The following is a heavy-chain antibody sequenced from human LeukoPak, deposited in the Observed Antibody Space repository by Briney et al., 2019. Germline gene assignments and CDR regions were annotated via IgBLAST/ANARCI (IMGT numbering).Heavy chain of an antibody. CDR1: GFTFSSYS. CDR3: AREVMTTFGGVIVRGAFDI. V-gene: IGHV3-21*01. D-gene: IGHD3-16*02. CDR2: ISSSSSYI. J-gene: IGHJ3*02. Sequence: GGSLRLSCAASGFTFSSYSMNWVRQAPGKGLEWVSSISSSSSYIYYADSVKGRFTISRDNAKNSLYLQMNSLRAEDTAVYYCAREVMTTFGGVIVRGAFDIWGQGTMVTVSS.